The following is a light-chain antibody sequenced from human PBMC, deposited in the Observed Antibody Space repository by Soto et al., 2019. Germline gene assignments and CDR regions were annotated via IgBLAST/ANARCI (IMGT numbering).Light chain of an antibody. CDR2: DAS. Sequence: EIVMTQSPATLSASPGERAPLSCRASQSVGSNLAWYQQKPGQAPRLLIYDASTRATGIPASFSGSGSGTEFTLTIRSLQSEDSAVYDCQQYNSWPYTFGQGTKLEI. V-gene: IGKV3-15*01. J-gene: IGKJ2*01. CDR1: QSVGSN. CDR3: QQYNSWPYT.